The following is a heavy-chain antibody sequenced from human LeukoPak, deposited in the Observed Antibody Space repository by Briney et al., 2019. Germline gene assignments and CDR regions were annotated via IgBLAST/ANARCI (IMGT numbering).Heavy chain of an antibody. Sequence: GGSLRLSCTASGFTFRDYAMHWVRRTPGKGLEWVAAISHDGSNKNYVDSVKGRFTVSRDNSKNTLSVQMNSLSADDTALYYCVRRKTVMALNAWAFDLWGRGTLVIVSS. J-gene: IGHJ2*01. D-gene: IGHD2-21*01. CDR2: ISHDGSNK. CDR1: GFTFRDYA. V-gene: IGHV3-30-3*01. CDR3: VRRKTVMALNAWAFDL.